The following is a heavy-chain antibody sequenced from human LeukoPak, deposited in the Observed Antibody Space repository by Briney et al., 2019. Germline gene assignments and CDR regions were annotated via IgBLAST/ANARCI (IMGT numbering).Heavy chain of an antibody. CDR1: GVPLGSFY. D-gene: IGHD1-26*01. CDR3: VREVYHSYYRGMDV. CDR2: LFASGTT. Sequence: SETLSLTCTVSGVPLGSFYWSWLRQSAGKGLEWIGRLFASGTTSINPSVKSRATMSVDRSKNQFFLNLTSVTAADTAVYYCVREVYHSYYRGMDVWGQGTTVIVSS. V-gene: IGHV4-4*07. J-gene: IGHJ6*02.